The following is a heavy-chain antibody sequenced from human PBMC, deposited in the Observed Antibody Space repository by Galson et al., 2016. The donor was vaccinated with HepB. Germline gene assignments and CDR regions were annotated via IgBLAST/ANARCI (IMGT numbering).Heavy chain of an antibody. CDR2: IKEDGSDK. D-gene: IGHD1-26*01. CDR1: GFTFSTQS. J-gene: IGHJ4*02. CDR3: ARGGSWGVDY. Sequence: SLRLSCAASGFTFSTQSMNWVRQAPGKGLEWVANIKEDGSDKYYVDSVKGRFTLSRDNAKNSLFLQMTSRRAEDTAVCYCARGGSWGVDYWGQGTLVTVSS. V-gene: IGHV3-7*03.